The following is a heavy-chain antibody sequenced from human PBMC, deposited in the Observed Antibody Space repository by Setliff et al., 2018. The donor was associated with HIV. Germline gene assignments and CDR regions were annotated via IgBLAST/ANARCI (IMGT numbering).Heavy chain of an antibody. CDR3: AREIPYSYGGRGHPL. J-gene: IGHJ4*02. CDR2: VNRGRRT. D-gene: IGHD3-22*01. Sequence: LSLTCALYGGSFSDYYWSWIRQPPGMGLEWIGEVNRGRRTNYNSSLKSRVTISIDTSRNQSSLTVSSVTAADTAVYYCAREIPYSYGGRGHPLWGQGTLVTV. V-gene: IGHV4-34*01. CDR1: GGSFSDYY.